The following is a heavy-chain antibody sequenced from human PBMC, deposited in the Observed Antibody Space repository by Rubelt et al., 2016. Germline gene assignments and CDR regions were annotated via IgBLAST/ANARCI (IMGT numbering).Heavy chain of an antibody. Sequence: GGGVVQPGRSLRLSCAVSGFTFKNHGMHWVRQAPGKGLEWVAVIWYDGSNKYYADSVKGRFTISRDNSKNTLYLQMNSLRAEDTAVYYCASANLDSWGQGTLVTVSS. V-gene: IGHV3-33*01. J-gene: IGHJ4*02. CDR2: IWYDGSNK. CDR1: GFTFKNHG. CDR3: ASANLDS.